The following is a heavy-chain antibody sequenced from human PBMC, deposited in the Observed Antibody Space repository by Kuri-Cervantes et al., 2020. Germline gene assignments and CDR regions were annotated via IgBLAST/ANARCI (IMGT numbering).Heavy chain of an antibody. CDR1: GFTFSSYA. CDR2: ISSSSSYI. Sequence: GGSLRLSCAASGFTFSSYAMHWVRQAPGKGLEWVSSISSSSSYIYYADSVKGRFTISRDNAKNSLYLQMNSLRAEDTAVYYCARDSIAAAGTGYSSGWYWSSAASGTTIDYWGQGTLVTVSS. D-gene: IGHD6-19*01. V-gene: IGHV3-21*03. J-gene: IGHJ4*02. CDR3: ARDSIAAAGTGYSSGWYWSSAASGTTIDY.